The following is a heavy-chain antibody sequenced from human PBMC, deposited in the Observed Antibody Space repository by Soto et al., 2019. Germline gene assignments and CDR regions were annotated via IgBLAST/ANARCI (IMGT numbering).Heavy chain of an antibody. CDR3: AKGPYGDYLISGSNSFDP. D-gene: IGHD4-17*01. J-gene: IGHJ5*02. CDR1: GFTFSSYA. Sequence: EVQLLESGGGLVQPGGSLRLSCAASGFTFSSYAMSWVRQAPGKGLEWVSAISGSGGSTYYADSVKGRFTISRDNSKNTLYLQMNSLRAEDTAVYYCAKGPYGDYLISGSNSFDPWRHGTLVTVSS. V-gene: IGHV3-23*01. CDR2: ISGSGGST.